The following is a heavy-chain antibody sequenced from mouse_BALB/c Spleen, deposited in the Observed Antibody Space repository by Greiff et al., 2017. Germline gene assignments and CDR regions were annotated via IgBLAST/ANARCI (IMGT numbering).Heavy chain of an antibody. CDR1: GFTFSDYY. CDR2: ISDGGSYT. Sequence: VQLQQSGGGLVKPGGSLKLSCAASGFTFSDYYMYWVRQTPEKRLEWVATISDGGSYTYYPDSVKGRFTISRDNAKNNLYLQMSSLKSEDTAMYYCARRALLGKYFDYWGQGTTLTVSS. CDR3: ARRALLGKYFDY. J-gene: IGHJ2*01. D-gene: IGHD4-1*01. V-gene: IGHV5-4*02.